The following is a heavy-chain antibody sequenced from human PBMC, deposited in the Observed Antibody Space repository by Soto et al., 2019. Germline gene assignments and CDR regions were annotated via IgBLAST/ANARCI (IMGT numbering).Heavy chain of an antibody. CDR3: ARRCMSSWITSGRAV. Sequence: PGGSLRLSCAASGFTLSSYSMNWVRQAPGKGLEWVSYISSSSSTIYYADSVKGRFTISRDNAKNSLYLQMNSLRDEDTAVYYCARRCMSSWITSGRAVWGQGTTVPVSS. CDR1: GFTLSSYS. D-gene: IGHD2-8*01. CDR2: ISSSSSTI. J-gene: IGHJ6*02. V-gene: IGHV3-48*02.